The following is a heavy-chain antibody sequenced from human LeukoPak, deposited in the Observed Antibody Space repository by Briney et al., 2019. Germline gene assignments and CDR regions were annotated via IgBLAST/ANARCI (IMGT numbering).Heavy chain of an antibody. D-gene: IGHD2-2*03. CDR3: ARVGYCSSPSCYYYYSYMDV. Sequence: SETLSLTCTVSGGSISSYYWSWIRQPPGKGLEWIGYIYYSGSTNYNPSLKSRVTISADTSRNQFSLRLSSVTAADTAVYYRARVGYCSSPSCYYYYSYMDVWGTGTTVTVSS. J-gene: IGHJ6*03. CDR1: GGSISSYY. V-gene: IGHV4-59*08. CDR2: IYYSGST.